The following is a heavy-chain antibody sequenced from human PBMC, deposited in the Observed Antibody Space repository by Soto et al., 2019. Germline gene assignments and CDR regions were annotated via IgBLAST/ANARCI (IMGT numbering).Heavy chain of an antibody. CDR3: ARGSKDSYPGSRIFDF. D-gene: IGHD3-10*01. J-gene: IGHJ4*02. V-gene: IGHV1-2*02. CDR1: GYTFTGYY. CDR2: INPNSGGT. Sequence: ASVKVSCTASGYTFTGYYMHWVRQAPGQGLEWMGWINPNSGGTNYAQKFQGRVTMTRDTSISTAYMELSSLRVEDTAVYYCARGSKDSYPGSRIFDFWGRGTLVTVSS.